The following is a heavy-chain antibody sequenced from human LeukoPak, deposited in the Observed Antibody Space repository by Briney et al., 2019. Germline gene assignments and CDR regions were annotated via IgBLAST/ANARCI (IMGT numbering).Heavy chain of an antibody. CDR3: ARGSIAALTYYYYCYMDV. Sequence: SVKVSCKASGGTFSSYAISWVRQAPGQGLEWMGGIIPIFGTANYAQKFRGRVTITADESTSTAYMELSSLRSEDTAVYYCARGSIAALTYYYYCYMDVWGKGTTVTVSS. V-gene: IGHV1-69*13. D-gene: IGHD6-13*01. CDR1: GGTFSSYA. J-gene: IGHJ6*03. CDR2: IIPIFGTA.